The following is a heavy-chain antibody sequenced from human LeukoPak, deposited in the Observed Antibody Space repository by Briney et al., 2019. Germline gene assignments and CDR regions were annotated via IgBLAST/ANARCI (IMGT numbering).Heavy chain of an antibody. V-gene: IGHV3-73*01. D-gene: IGHD4-23*01. J-gene: IGHJ4*02. CDR1: GFTFSGSA. Sequence: GGSLRLSCAASGFTFSGSAMHWVRQASGKGLEWVGRIRSKANSYATAYAASVKGRFTISRDNGKNSLYLQMNSLRAEDTAVYYCANLDYGGNSHHYWGQGTLVTVSS. CDR3: ANLDYGGNSHHY. CDR2: IRSKANSYAT.